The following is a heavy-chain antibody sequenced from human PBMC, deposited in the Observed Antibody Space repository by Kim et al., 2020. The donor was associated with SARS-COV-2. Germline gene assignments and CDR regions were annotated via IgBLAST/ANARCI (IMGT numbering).Heavy chain of an antibody. CDR1: GFTFSSYA. V-gene: IGHV3-23*01. Sequence: GGSLRLSCAASGFTFSSYAMSWVRQAPGKGLEWVSAISGSGGSTYYADSVKGRFTISRDNSKNTLYLQMNSLRAEDTAVYYCAKDPADPIAAAGNVDYWGQGTLVTVSS. J-gene: IGHJ4*02. D-gene: IGHD6-13*01. CDR3: AKDPADPIAAAGNVDY. CDR2: ISGSGGST.